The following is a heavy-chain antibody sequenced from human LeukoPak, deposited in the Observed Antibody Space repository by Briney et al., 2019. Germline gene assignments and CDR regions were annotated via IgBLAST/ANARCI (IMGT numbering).Heavy chain of an antibody. CDR1: GGTFSSYA. J-gene: IGHJ5*02. V-gene: IGHV1-69*04. CDR3: AREEGRFDP. CDR2: IIPILGIA. Sequence: GSSVKVSCRASGGTFSSYAISWVRQAPGQGLEWMGRIIPILGIANYAQKFQGRVTITADKSTSTAYMELSSLRSEDTAVYYCAREEGRFDPWGQGTLVTVSS.